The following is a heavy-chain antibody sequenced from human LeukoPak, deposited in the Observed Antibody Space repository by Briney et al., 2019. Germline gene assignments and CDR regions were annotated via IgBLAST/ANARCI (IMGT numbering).Heavy chain of an antibody. CDR1: GGSFSGYY. D-gene: IGHD2-2*01. J-gene: IGHJ5*02. Sequence: SETLSLTCAVYGGSFSGYYWSWIRQPPGKGLEWIGEINHSGSTNYNPSLKSRVTISVDTSKNQFSLKLSSVTAADTAVYYCARGRGYCSSTSCSPRRGWFDPWGQEPWSPSPQ. CDR3: ARGRGYCSSTSCSPRRGWFDP. V-gene: IGHV4-34*01. CDR2: INHSGST.